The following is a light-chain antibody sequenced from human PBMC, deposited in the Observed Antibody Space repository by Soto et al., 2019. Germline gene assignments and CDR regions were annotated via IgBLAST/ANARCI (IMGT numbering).Light chain of an antibody. J-gene: IGLJ2*01. Sequence: QSALTQPASVSGSPGQSITISCTGTSSDVGGYNYVSWYQHHPGKAPKLMIYEVSNRPSGVSNRFSGSKSGNTASLTISGLQAEDEAGYYCSSYTSSSTSVVFGGGTKVTVL. CDR1: SSDVGGYNY. V-gene: IGLV2-14*01. CDR2: EVS. CDR3: SSYTSSSTSVV.